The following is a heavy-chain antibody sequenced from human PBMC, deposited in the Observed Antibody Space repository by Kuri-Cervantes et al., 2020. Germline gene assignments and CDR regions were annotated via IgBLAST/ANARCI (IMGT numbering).Heavy chain of an antibody. Sequence: SQTLSLTCAVYGGSFSGYYWSWIRQPPGKGLEWIGEINHSGSTNYNPSLKSRVTISVDTSKNQFSLKLSSVTAADTAVYYCAGARGGDKTKRYFDLWGRGTLVTVSS. J-gene: IGHJ2*01. CDR1: GGSFSGYY. CDR3: AGARGGDKTKRYFDL. D-gene: IGHD2-21*02. V-gene: IGHV4-34*01. CDR2: INHSGST.